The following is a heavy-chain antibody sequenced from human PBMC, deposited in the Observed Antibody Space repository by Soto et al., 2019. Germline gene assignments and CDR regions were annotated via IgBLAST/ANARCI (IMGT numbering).Heavy chain of an antibody. J-gene: IGHJ5*02. Sequence: GESLKISCQGSGYSFTSYWIGWLRQMPGKGLEWMGIIFPGDSDTRYSPSFQGQVTISADKSISTAYLQWSSLKASDTAMYYCARTFGEFRNWFDPWGQGTLVTVSS. CDR3: ARTFGEFRNWFDP. V-gene: IGHV5-51*01. CDR2: IFPGDSDT. D-gene: IGHD3-10*01. CDR1: GYSFTSYW.